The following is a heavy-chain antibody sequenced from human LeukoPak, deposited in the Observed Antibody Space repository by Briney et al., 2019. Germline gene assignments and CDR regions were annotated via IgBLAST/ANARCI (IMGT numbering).Heavy chain of an antibody. Sequence: ASVTLTCNASGFTFSGYCIHWVRQAPGQGLEWMGWINPNSGGTNYAQKFQGRVTMTRDTSISPAYLELSRLRSEDTAVYYCARAVVLVPPAVPSDYWGQGTLVTVSS. D-gene: IGHD2-2*01. CDR3: ARAVVLVPPAVPSDY. J-gene: IGHJ4*02. CDR1: GFTFSGYC. V-gene: IGHV1-2*02. CDR2: INPNSGGT.